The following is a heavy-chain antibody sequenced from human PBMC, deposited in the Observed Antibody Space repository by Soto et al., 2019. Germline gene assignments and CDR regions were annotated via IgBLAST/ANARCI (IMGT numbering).Heavy chain of an antibody. D-gene: IGHD2-2*01. Sequence: YSDDTTYYTDSVKGRFTISRDYSKNILFLQMNSLRVEDTAMYYCARVDTLPASVDYWGHGTLVTVSS. V-gene: IGHV3-66*01. CDR2: YSDDTT. CDR3: ARVDTLPASVDY. J-gene: IGHJ4*01.